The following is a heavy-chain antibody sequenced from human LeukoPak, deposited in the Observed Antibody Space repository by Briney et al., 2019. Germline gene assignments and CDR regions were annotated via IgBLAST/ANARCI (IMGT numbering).Heavy chain of an antibody. J-gene: IGHJ6*02. CDR1: GASVSSSRCS. CDR2: IDYSGST. V-gene: IGHV4-61*01. CDR3: ARGYVVAEGYGMDV. D-gene: IGHD2-2*01. Sequence: PSETLSLTCTVSGASVSSSRCSWSCIRQPRGKGLEWLGYIDYSGSTNYNPSLKSRVTISVDTSKNQFSLKLSSVTAADTAVYYCARGYVVAEGYGMDVWGQGTTVTVSS.